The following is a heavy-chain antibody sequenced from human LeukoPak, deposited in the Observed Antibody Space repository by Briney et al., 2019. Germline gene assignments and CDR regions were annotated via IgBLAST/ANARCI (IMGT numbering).Heavy chain of an antibody. CDR2: IYTSGST. CDR3: ARQGVGATFFDY. CDR1: GGSISSYY. V-gene: IGHV4-4*09. Sequence: PSETLSLTCTVSGGSISSYYWSWIRQPPGKGLEWIGYIYTSGSTNYNPSLKSRVTISVDTSKNQFSLKLSSVTAADTAVYYCARQGVGATFFDYWGQEPWSPSPQ. D-gene: IGHD1-26*01. J-gene: IGHJ4*01.